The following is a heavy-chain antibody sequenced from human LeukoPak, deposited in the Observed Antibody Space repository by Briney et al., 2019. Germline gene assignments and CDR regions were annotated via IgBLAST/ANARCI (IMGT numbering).Heavy chain of an antibody. V-gene: IGHV3-15*04. CDR2: TVSEIDGGTT. CDR1: EFTFNYAW. J-gene: IGHJ6*02. D-gene: IGHD1-7*01. Sequence: GGPLRLSCAASEFTFNYAWMSWVRQVPGKGLEWVGQTVSEIDGGTTDYAAPVKGRFTISRDDSKSTLYLQMNSLKIEDTAVYYCTTDEDWNYARKDVWGQGATVIVSS. CDR3: TTDEDWNYARKDV.